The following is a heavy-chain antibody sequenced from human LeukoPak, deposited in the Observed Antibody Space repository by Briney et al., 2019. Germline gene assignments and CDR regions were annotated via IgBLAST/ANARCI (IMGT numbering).Heavy chain of an antibody. V-gene: IGHV3-30-3*01. D-gene: IGHD3-22*01. CDR2: ISYDGSNK. CDR1: GFTFSSYA. Sequence: GGSLRLSCAASGFTFSSYAMHWVRQAPGKGLEWVAVISYDGSNKYYADSVKGRFTISRDNSKNTLYLQMNSLRAEDTAVYYCARPSSTMIVVIDAFDIWGQGTMVTVSS. CDR3: ARPSSTMIVVIDAFDI. J-gene: IGHJ3*02.